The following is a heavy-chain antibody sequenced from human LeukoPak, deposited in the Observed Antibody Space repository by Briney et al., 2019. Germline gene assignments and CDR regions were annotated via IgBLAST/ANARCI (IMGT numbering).Heavy chain of an antibody. J-gene: IGHJ4*02. CDR3: AKPPSSSSSFDY. V-gene: IGHV3-53*01. Sequence: GGSLRLSCAASGFTVSSNYMSWVRQAPGKGLEWVSVIYSGDNTYYADSVKGRFTISRENSKNTLYLQMNSLRAEDTAVYYCAKPPSSSSSFDYWGQGTLVTVSS. CDR2: IYSGDNT. D-gene: IGHD6-6*01. CDR1: GFTVSSNY.